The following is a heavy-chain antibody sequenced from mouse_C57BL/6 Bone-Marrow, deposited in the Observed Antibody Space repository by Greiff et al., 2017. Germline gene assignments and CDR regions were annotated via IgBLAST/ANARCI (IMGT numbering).Heavy chain of an antibody. CDR3: ARSDYSWFAY. CDR1: GYAFSSSW. J-gene: IGHJ3*01. Sequence: VQLQQSGPELVKPGASVKISCKASGYAFSSSWMNWVKQRPGKGLEWIGLIYPGDGDTNYNGKFKGKATLTADKSSSTAYMQLSSLTSEDSAVYFCARSDYSWFAYWGQGTLVTVSA. D-gene: IGHD2-4*01. V-gene: IGHV1-82*01. CDR2: IYPGDGDT.